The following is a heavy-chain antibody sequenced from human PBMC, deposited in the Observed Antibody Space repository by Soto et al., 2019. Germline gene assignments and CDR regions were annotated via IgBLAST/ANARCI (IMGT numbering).Heavy chain of an antibody. J-gene: IGHJ4*02. Sequence: VASVKVSCKASGYTFTSYGISWVRQAPGQGLEWMGWISAYNGNTNYAQKLQGRVTMTTDTSTSTAYMELRSLRSGDTAVYYCATLGSGCGRYDDQLADLDWGQGTLVTDSA. CDR1: GYTFTSYG. V-gene: IGHV1-18*01. D-gene: IGHD6-19*01. CDR3: ATLGSGCGRYDDQLADLD. CDR2: ISAYNGNT.